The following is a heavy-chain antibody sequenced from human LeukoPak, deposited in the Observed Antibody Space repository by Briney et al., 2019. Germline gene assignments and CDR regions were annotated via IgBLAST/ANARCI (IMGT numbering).Heavy chain of an antibody. CDR2: INSDGSRT. CDR3: ARVRDDYTYFDC. J-gene: IGHJ4*02. CDR1: GFTFSSYW. D-gene: IGHD4-11*01. V-gene: IGHV3-74*01. Sequence: AGGSLRLSCAASGFTFSSYWMHWVRQAPGKGLMWVSRINSDGSRTTYADSVRGRFTISRDNAKSTLYLQMNSLRAEDTAAYYCARVRDDYTYFDCWGQGTLVTVSS.